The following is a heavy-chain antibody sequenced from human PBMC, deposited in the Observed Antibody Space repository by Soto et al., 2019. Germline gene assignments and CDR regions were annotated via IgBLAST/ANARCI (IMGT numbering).Heavy chain of an antibody. Sequence: GGSLRLSCAASGFTFSSYAMSWVRQAPGKGLEWVSAISGSGGSTYYADSVKGRFTISRDNSKNTLYLQMNSLRAEDTAVDYCAKWVVAATLYYYYGMDVWGQGTTVTVSS. D-gene: IGHD2-15*01. CDR2: ISGSGGST. J-gene: IGHJ6*02. CDR1: GFTFSSYA. CDR3: AKWVVAATLYYYYGMDV. V-gene: IGHV3-23*01.